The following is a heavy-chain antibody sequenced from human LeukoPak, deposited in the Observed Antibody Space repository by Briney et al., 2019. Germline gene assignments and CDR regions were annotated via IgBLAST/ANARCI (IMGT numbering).Heavy chain of an antibody. D-gene: IGHD6-13*01. CDR3: ARRGLAAASPHY. J-gene: IGHJ4*02. V-gene: IGHV4-34*01. CDR1: GGSFSGYY. CDR2: INHSGST. Sequence: SETLSLTCAVYGGSFSGYYWSWIRQPPGKGLEWIGEINHSGSTNYNPSPKSRVTISVDTSKNQFSLKLSSVTAADTAVYYCARRGLAAASPHYWGQGTLVTVSS.